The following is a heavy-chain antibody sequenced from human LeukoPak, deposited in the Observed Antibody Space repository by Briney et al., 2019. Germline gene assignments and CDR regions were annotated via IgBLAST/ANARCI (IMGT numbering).Heavy chain of an antibody. J-gene: IGHJ4*02. CDR2: IKQDGSEK. CDR1: GFTFSSNW. V-gene: IGHV3-7*01. CDR3: ATDRDWTHLDY. Sequence: GGSLRLSCAASGFTFSSNWMSWVRQAPGKGLEWVANIKQDGSEKNYVDSVKGRFTISRDNAKKSLYLLMNSLRAEDTAVYYCATDRDWTHLDYWGQGTLVTVSS. D-gene: IGHD1-1*01.